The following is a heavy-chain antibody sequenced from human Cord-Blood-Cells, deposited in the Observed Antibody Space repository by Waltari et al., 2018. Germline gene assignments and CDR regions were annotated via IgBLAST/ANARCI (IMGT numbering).Heavy chain of an antibody. J-gene: IGHJ3*02. CDR1: GYTFTSYD. CDR3: ARDVSVVVPAAQTRPRNDAFDI. V-gene: IGHV1-8*03. Sequence: QVQLVQSGAEVKKPGASVKVSCKASGYTFTSYDINWVRQATGQGLEWMGWMNPNRGNTGYAQKFQGRVTITRNTSISTAYMELSSLRSEDTAVYYCARDVSVVVPAAQTRPRNDAFDIWGQGTMVTVSS. D-gene: IGHD2-2*01. CDR2: MNPNRGNT.